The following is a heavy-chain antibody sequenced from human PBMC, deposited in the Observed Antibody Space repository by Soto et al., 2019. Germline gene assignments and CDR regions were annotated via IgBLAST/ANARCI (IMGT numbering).Heavy chain of an antibody. CDR2: INHSGST. Sequence: PSETLSLTCAFYGGSFSGYYWSLIRQPPGKGLEWIGEINHSGSTNYNPSLKSRVTISVDTSKNQFSLELSSVTAADTAVYYCARESLYSSSWYIDHWGQGTLVTVSS. CDR1: GGSFSGYY. V-gene: IGHV4-34*01. J-gene: IGHJ4*02. D-gene: IGHD6-13*01. CDR3: ARESLYSSSWYIDH.